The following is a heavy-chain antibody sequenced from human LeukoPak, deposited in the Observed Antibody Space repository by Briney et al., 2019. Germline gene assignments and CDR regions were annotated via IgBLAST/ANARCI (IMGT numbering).Heavy chain of an antibody. D-gene: IGHD3-9*01. J-gene: IGHJ4*02. CDR3: ARGSYKYYDILTGYYSPSGFDY. Sequence: GGSLRLSCAASGFTFSSYSVNWVRQAPGKGLEWVSSISSSSSYIYYADSVKGRFTISRDNAKNSLYLQMNSLRAEDTAVYYCARGSYKYYDILTGYYSPSGFDYWGQGTLVTVSS. V-gene: IGHV3-21*01. CDR2: ISSSSSYI. CDR1: GFTFSSYS.